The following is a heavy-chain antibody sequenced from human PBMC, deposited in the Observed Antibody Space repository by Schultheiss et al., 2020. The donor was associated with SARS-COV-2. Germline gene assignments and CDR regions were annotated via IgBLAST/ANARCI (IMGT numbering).Heavy chain of an antibody. CDR1: GGSISGYY. CDR2: IYYSGST. CDR3: ARGRGGHIVVVPAAKRVYFQH. Sequence: SETLSLTCTVSGGSISGYYWSWIRQPPGKGLEWIGYIYYSGSTNYSPSLKSRVTISVDTSKNQFSLKLSSVTAADTAVYYCARGRGGHIVVVPAAKRVYFQHWGQGTLVTVSS. D-gene: IGHD2-2*01. V-gene: IGHV4-59*12. J-gene: IGHJ1*01.